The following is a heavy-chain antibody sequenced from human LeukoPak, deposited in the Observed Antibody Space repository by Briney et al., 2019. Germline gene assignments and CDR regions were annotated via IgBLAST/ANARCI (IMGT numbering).Heavy chain of an antibody. Sequence: PGGSLRLSCAASGFTFSSYEINWVRQAPGKGLEWVAYISSSGSTIYYADSVKGRFTISRDNAKNSLYLQMDGLRVDDTAVYFCARDGRGGHNDFWGQGTLITVSS. CDR2: ISSSGSTI. D-gene: IGHD4-23*01. V-gene: IGHV3-48*03. J-gene: IGHJ4*02. CDR3: ARDGRGGHNDF. CDR1: GFTFSSYE.